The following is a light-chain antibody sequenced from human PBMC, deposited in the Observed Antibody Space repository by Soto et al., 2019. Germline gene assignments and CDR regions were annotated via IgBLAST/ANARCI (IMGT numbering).Light chain of an antibody. Sequence: QSALTQPASVSGSPGQSITISCTGTSSDVGSYNLVSWYQQHPGKAPKLMIYEGSKLPSGVSNRFSGSKSGNTASLTISGLQAEDEADYYCCSYAGSSTNYVFGTGTKLTVL. J-gene: IGLJ1*01. CDR3: CSYAGSSTNYV. V-gene: IGLV2-23*01. CDR2: EGS. CDR1: SSDVGSYNL.